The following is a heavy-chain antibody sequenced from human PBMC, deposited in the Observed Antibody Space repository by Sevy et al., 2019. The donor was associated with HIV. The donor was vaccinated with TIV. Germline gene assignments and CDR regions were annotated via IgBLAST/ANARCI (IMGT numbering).Heavy chain of an antibody. J-gene: IGHJ4*02. CDR3: AKEWTLLSDWYGEFDY. CDR1: GFTFTNYG. Sequence: GGSLRLSCAASGFTFTNYGMHWVRQAPGKGLEWVSGISNSGANTYYADSVRGRFTASRDNSKNTVYLRLNSLRAEDTAIYYCAKEWTLLSDWYGEFDYWGQGTLVTVSS. CDR2: ISNSGANT. D-gene: IGHD6-19*01. V-gene: IGHV3-23*01.